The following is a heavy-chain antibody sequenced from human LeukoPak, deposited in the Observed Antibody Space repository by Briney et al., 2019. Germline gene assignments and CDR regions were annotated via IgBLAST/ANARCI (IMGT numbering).Heavy chain of an antibody. V-gene: IGHV1-69*06. CDR1: GGTFSSYA. D-gene: IGHD2-15*01. Sequence: GASVKVSCKASGGTFSSYAISWVRQAPGRGLEWMGVIIPIFGTANYAQKFQGRVTITADKSTSTAYMELSSLRSEDTAVYYCASNFVVVVAATRVGAFDIWGQGTMVTVSS. J-gene: IGHJ3*02. CDR3: ASNFVVVVAATRVGAFDI. CDR2: IIPIFGTA.